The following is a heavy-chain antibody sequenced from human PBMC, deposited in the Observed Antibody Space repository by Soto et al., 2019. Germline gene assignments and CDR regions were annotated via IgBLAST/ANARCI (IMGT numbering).Heavy chain of an antibody. D-gene: IGHD3-9*01. CDR2: ISAYNGNT. Sequence: QVQLVQSGAEVKKPGASVKVSCKASGYTFTSYGISWVRQAPGQWLEWMGWISAYNGNTNYAQKLQGRVTMTTDTSTSKAYMELRSLRSDDTAVYSCARGYYDILTGDYGMDVWGQGTTVTVS. J-gene: IGHJ6*02. V-gene: IGHV1-18*01. CDR1: GYTFTSYG. CDR3: ARGYYDILTGDYGMDV.